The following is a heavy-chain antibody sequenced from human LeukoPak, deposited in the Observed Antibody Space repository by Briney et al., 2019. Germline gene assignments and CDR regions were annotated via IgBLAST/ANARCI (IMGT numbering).Heavy chain of an antibody. CDR3: ARHDFYSNYPHNWFDP. CDR1: GGSISSGSYY. V-gene: IGHV4-61*02. CDR2: IYTSGST. Sequence: TLSLTCTVSGGSISSGSYYWSWIRQPAGKGLEWIGRIYTSGSTYYNPSLKSRVTISVDTSKNQFSLKLSSVTAADTAVYYCARHDFYSNYPHNWFDPWGQGTLVTVPS. D-gene: IGHD4-11*01. J-gene: IGHJ5*02.